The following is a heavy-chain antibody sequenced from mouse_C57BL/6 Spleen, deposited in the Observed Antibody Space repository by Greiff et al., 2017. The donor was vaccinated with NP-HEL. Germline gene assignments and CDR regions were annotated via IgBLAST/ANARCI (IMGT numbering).Heavy chain of an antibody. CDR2: ILPGSGST. J-gene: IGHJ3*01. V-gene: IGHV1-9*01. CDR3: SRTDSSGYLFAY. Sequence: VQLQQSGAELMKPGASVKLSCKATGYTFTGYWIEWVKQRPGHGLEWIGEILPGSGSTNYNEKFKGKATFTADTSSNTAYMQLSSLTTEDSAIYYLSRTDSSGYLFAYWGQGTLVTVSA. D-gene: IGHD3-2*02. CDR1: GYTFTGYW.